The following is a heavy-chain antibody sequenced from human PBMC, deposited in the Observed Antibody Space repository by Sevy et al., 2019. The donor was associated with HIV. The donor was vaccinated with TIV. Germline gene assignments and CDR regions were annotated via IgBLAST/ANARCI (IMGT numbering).Heavy chain of an antibody. CDR3: AREIAAAGSY. D-gene: IGHD6-13*01. Sequence: GGSLRLSCAASGFTFSSYWMTWVRQAPGKGLEWVANIKQDGSKKYYVDSVKGRFTISRDNAKNSVYLQMNSLRAEDTAGYYCAREIAAAGSYWCQGTLVTVSS. CDR2: IKQDGSKK. V-gene: IGHV3-7*01. CDR1: GFTFSSYW. J-gene: IGHJ4*02.